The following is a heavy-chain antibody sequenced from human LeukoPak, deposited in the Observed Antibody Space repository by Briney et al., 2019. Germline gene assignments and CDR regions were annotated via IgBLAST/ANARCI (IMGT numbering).Heavy chain of an antibody. Sequence: SQTLSLTCTVSGDSISSGDYYWSWIRQPPGKGLEWIAYMYYSGSTYYNPSLKSRVTMSADMSKNQLSLKLSSVTAADTAVYYCARPYYYDSRIDPWGQGSLVTVSS. D-gene: IGHD3-22*01. J-gene: IGHJ5*02. V-gene: IGHV4-30-4*01. CDR2: MYYSGST. CDR3: ARPYYYDSRIDP. CDR1: GDSISSGDYY.